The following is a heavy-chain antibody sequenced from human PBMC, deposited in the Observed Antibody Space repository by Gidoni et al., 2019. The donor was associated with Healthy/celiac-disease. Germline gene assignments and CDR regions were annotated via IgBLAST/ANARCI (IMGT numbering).Heavy chain of an antibody. CDR3: ASGKAPFDY. CDR1: GGSISSYY. V-gene: IGHV4-59*01. CDR2: IYYSGST. J-gene: IGHJ4*02. Sequence: QVQLQESGPGLVKPSETLSLTCTVSGGSISSYYWSWIRQPPGKGLEWIGYIYYSGSTHYNPSLKSRVTISVDTSKNQFSLKLSSVTAADTAVYYCASGKAPFDYWGQGTLVTVSS.